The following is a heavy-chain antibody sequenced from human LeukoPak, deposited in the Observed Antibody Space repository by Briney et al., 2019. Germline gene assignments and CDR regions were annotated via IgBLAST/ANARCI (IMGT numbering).Heavy chain of an antibody. J-gene: IGHJ4*02. CDR1: GGSINSYY. D-gene: IGHD3-22*01. CDR3: GGSSGYYFDY. CDR2: IYYSGST. V-gene: IGHV4-59*12. Sequence: SETLSLTCTVSGGSINSYYWSWIRQPPGKGLEWIGYIYYSGSTNYNPSLKSRVTISVDTSKNQFSLKLSSVTAADTAVYYCGGSSGYYFDYWGQGTLVTVSS.